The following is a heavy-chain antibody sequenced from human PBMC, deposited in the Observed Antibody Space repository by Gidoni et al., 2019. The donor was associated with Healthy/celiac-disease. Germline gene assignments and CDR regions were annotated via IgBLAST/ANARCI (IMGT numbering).Heavy chain of an antibody. J-gene: IGHJ5*02. CDR1: GGTFSSYA. V-gene: IGHV1-69*01. D-gene: IGHD2-2*02. Sequence: QVQLVPSGAAVKKPGSSVKVSCKASGGTFSSYAIRWVRQAPGQVLEWMGGIIPICGTANYAQKFQGRVTITADESTSTAYMELSSLRSEDTAVYYCARSDIVVVPAAISGWFDPWGQGTLVTVSS. CDR2: IIPICGTA. CDR3: ARSDIVVVPAAISGWFDP.